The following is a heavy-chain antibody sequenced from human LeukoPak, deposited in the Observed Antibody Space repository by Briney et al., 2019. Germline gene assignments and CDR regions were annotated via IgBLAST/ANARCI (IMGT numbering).Heavy chain of an antibody. CDR3: ARTVGRNWFDP. J-gene: IGHJ5*02. Sequence: GGPLSLSCAAPGFPFRSYWMHWVRQAPGKGRVWVSRINRDGSSTSYADSVKGRFTISRDNAKNTLYLQMNSLRAEDTAVYYCARTVGRNWFDPWGQGTLVTVSS. D-gene: IGHD2-15*01. CDR2: INRDGSST. V-gene: IGHV3-74*01. CDR1: GFPFRSYW.